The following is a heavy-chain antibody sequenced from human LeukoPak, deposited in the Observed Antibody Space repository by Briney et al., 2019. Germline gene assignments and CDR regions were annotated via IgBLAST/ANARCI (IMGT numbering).Heavy chain of an antibody. CDR1: GFTFSSYW. Sequence: GGSLRLSCAASGFTFSSYWMSGVRQAPGKGLEWVANIKQDGSEKYYVDSVKGRFTISRDNAKNSLYLQMNSLRAEDTAVYYCARDRVPYGSGSYFDYWGQGTLVTVSS. J-gene: IGHJ4*02. V-gene: IGHV3-7*01. CDR3: ARDRVPYGSGSYFDY. CDR2: IKQDGSEK. D-gene: IGHD3-10*01.